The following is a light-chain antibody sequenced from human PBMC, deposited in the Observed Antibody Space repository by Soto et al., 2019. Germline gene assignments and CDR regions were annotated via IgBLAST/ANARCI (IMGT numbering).Light chain of an antibody. CDR2: GAS. V-gene: IGKV3-20*01. CDR3: QQYGSSPQT. J-gene: IGKJ1*01. Sequence: EIVFTQSPGTLSLSPGERTTPSCRASQSVSSSYLAWYQQKPGQAPRLLIYGASSRATGIPDRFSGSGSGTDFTLTISRLEPEDFAVYYCQQYGSSPQTFGQGTKVDI. CDR1: QSVSSSY.